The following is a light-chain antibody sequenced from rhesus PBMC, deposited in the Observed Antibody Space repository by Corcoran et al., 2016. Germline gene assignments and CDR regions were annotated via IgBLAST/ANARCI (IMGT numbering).Light chain of an antibody. CDR1: QSISSW. J-gene: IGKJ2*01. Sequence: DIQMTQSPSSLSASVGDKVTITCQASQSISSWLAWYQKKPGKAPKALIYKASSLESGVPSRFSGSGYGTDFTLTISSLPPEDFATYYCQQHNNSPYSFGPGTKLEIK. V-gene: IGKV1-16*01. CDR3: QQHNNSPYS. CDR2: KAS.